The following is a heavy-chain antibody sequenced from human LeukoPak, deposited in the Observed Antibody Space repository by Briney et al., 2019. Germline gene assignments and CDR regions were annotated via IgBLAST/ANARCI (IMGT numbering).Heavy chain of an antibody. CDR3: ARVYTSGWYSVVDY. Sequence: SETLSLTCTVSGGSISSSSYYWGWIRQPPGKGLEWIGSIYYSGSTYYNPSLKSRVTISVDTSKNQFPLKLSSVTAADTAVYYCARVYTSGWYSVVDYWGQGTLVTVSS. D-gene: IGHD6-19*01. CDR2: IYYSGST. J-gene: IGHJ4*02. V-gene: IGHV4-39*06. CDR1: GGSISSSSYY.